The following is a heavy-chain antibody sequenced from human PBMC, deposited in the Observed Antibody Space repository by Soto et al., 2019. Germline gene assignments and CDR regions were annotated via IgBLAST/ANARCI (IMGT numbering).Heavy chain of an antibody. Sequence: SQTLSLTCAISVDSVSSNSAACNWIRQSPSRGPEWLGRTYYRSRWYNDYAVSAKSRITDNPDTCKNQFSPQLKSLTPEDTAGYYCSRTEGYFDYWGQGTLVTVSS. CDR1: VDSVSSNSAA. CDR2: TYYRSRWYN. J-gene: IGHJ4*02. CDR3: SRTEGYFDY. V-gene: IGHV6-1*01.